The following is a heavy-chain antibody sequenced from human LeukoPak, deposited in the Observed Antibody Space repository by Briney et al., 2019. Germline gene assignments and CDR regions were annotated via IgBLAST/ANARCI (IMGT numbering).Heavy chain of an antibody. D-gene: IGHD3-16*01. CDR1: GASVTNYY. Sequence: SETLSLTCTVSGASVTNYYWNWIRQPPGKGLEWIGYILYSGTTNYNPSLNSRVTMSLDTSKTQFSLELSSVTAADTAVYYCARRIIARGLGQEDWFDPWGQGILVTVSS. CDR2: ILYSGTT. V-gene: IGHV4-59*02. J-gene: IGHJ5*02. CDR3: ARRIIARGLGQEDWFDP.